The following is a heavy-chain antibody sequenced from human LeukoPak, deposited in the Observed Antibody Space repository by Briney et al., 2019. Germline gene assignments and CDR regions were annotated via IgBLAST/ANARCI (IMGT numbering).Heavy chain of an antibody. CDR2: IYASGST. V-gene: IGHV4-4*07. Sequence: PSETLSLTCAVSGGSISSYYWSWIRQPAGKGLEWIGRIYASGSTHYSPSLKSRVTMSLDKSKNQFSLKLSSVTAADTAVYYCARGIDDYSNLDAFDIWGQGTMVTVSS. CDR3: ARGIDDYSNLDAFDI. D-gene: IGHD4-11*01. CDR1: GGSISSYY. J-gene: IGHJ3*02.